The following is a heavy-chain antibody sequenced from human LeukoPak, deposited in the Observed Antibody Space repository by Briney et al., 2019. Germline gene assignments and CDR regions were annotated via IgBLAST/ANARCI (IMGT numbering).Heavy chain of an antibody. Sequence: PSETLSLTCTVSGGSISSYYWSWIRQPPGKGLGWIGYIYYSGSTNYNPSLKSRVTISVDTSKNQFSLKLSSVTAADTAVYYCARGGVAGNFTWGQGTLVTVSS. CDR1: GGSISSYY. CDR3: ARGGVAGNFT. V-gene: IGHV4-59*12. CDR2: IYYSGST. J-gene: IGHJ5*02. D-gene: IGHD6-19*01.